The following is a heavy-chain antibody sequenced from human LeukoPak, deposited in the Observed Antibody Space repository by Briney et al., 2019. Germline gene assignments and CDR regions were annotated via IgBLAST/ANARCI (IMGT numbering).Heavy chain of an antibody. CDR2: ISSSSSYI. Sequence: GGSLRLSCAASGFTFSSYAMSWVRQAPGKGLEWVSSISSSSSYIYYADSVKGRFTISRDNAKNSLYLQMNSLRAEDTAVYYCARDRDWNHFDYWGQGTLVTVSS. V-gene: IGHV3-21*01. J-gene: IGHJ4*02. CDR1: GFTFSSYA. CDR3: ARDRDWNHFDY. D-gene: IGHD1-1*01.